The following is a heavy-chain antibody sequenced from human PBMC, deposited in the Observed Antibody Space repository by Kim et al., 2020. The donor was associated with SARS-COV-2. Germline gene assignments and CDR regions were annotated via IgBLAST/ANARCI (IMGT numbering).Heavy chain of an antibody. J-gene: IGHJ3*02. CDR3: TTDPWWSYATMILIDAFDI. V-gene: IGHV3-15*01. D-gene: IGHD1-26*01. Sequence: GRFTISRDESKNTLYLQMNSLKTEDTAVYYCTTDPWWSYATMILIDAFDIWGQGTMVTVSS.